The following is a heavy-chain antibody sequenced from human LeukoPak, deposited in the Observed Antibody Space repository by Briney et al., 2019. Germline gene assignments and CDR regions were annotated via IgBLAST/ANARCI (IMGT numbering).Heavy chain of an antibody. CDR3: AKDSHYSGSYCDY. J-gene: IGHJ4*02. V-gene: IGHV3-30-3*01. CDR1: GFTFSSYA. CDR2: ISYDGSNK. D-gene: IGHD1-26*01. Sequence: QAGGSLRLSCAASGFTFSSYAMHWVRQAPGKGLEWVAVISYDGSNKYYADSVKGRFTISRDNSKNTLYLQMNSLRAEDTAVYYCAKDSHYSGSYCDYWGQGTLVTVSS.